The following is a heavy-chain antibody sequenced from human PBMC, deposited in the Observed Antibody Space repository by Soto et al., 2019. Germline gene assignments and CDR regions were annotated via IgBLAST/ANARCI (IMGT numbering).Heavy chain of an antibody. Sequence: ASVKVSCKASGYTFTSYCMHWVRQAPGQRLEWMGIIYPSGGSTSYAQKFQGRVTMTRDTSTSTVYMELSSLRYEDTAVYYCARDRGVVVVAATHSPHYWGQGTLVTVSS. CDR2: IYPSGGST. J-gene: IGHJ4*02. CDR3: ARDRGVVVVAATHSPHY. V-gene: IGHV1-46*03. CDR1: GYTFTSYC. D-gene: IGHD2-15*01.